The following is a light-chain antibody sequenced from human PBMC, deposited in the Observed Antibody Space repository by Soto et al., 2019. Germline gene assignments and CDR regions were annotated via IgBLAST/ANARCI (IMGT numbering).Light chain of an antibody. J-gene: IGLJ3*02. CDR3: QSYDSSLSAWV. CDR2: GNS. CDR1: SSNIGAGYD. V-gene: IGLV1-40*01. Sequence: QSVLTQPPSVSGAPGQRVTISCTGSSSNIGAGYDVHWYQQLPGTAPKLLIYGNSNRPSGVPDQFSGSKSGTSASLAITGLQAEDEADYYCQSYDSSLSAWVFGGGTKLTVL.